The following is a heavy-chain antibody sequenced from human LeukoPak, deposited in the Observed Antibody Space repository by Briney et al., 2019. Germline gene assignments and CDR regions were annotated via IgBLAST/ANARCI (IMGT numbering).Heavy chain of an antibody. CDR2: INHSGST. D-gene: IGHD5-18*01. CDR1: GGSFSGYY. Sequence: PSETPSLTCAVYGGSFSGYYWSWIRQPPGKGLEWIGEINHSGSTNYNPSLKSRVTISVDTSKNQFSLKLSSVTAADTAVYYCARQGRLGVDTAMAFFDYWGQGTLVTVSS. V-gene: IGHV4-34*01. J-gene: IGHJ4*02. CDR3: ARQGRLGVDTAMAFFDY.